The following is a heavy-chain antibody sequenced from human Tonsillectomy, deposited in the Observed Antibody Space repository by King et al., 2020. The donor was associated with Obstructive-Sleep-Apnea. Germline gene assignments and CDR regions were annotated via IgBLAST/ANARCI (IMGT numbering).Heavy chain of an antibody. V-gene: IGHV3-30*04. J-gene: IGHJ6*02. CDR3: VSSCRHHYYYYGMDV. CDR2: ISYEVSNK. CDR1: GFTFSSYA. Sequence: VQLVESGGGVVQPGTSLRLSCAASGFTFSSYAMYWVRQAPGKGLEGVAVISYEVSNKNYAYSVKGRFTISRDNSKNTLYLQMNSLGAEETAVYYCVSSCRHHYYYYGMDVWGQGTMVTVSS.